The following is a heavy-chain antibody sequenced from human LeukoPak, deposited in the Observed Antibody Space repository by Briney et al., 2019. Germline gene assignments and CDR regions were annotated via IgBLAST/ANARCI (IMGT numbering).Heavy chain of an antibody. D-gene: IGHD3-10*01. CDR2: ISSDGGST. CDR3: VKDGRKALKLLWFGESLDY. V-gene: IGHV3-64D*06. CDR1: GFTFSSYA. Sequence: GGSLRLSCSASGFTFSSYAMHWVRQAPGKGLEYVSAISSDGGSTYYADSVKGRFTISRDNSKNTLYLQMSSLRAEDTAVYYCVKDGRKALKLLWFGESLDYWGQGTLVTVSS. J-gene: IGHJ4*02.